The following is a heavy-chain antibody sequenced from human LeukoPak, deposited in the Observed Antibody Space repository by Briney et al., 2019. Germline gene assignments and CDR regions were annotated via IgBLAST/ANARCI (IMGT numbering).Heavy chain of an antibody. CDR2: MNPNSGNT. Sequence: ASVKVSCKVSGYTLTELSMHWVRQAPGKGLEWMGWMNPNSGNTGYAQKFQGRVTMTRNTSISTAYMELSSLRSEDTAVYYCARSRGGIAAAGVDYWGQGTLVTVSS. J-gene: IGHJ4*02. CDR3: ARSRGGIAAAGVDY. V-gene: IGHV1-8*01. D-gene: IGHD6-13*01. CDR1: GYTLTELS.